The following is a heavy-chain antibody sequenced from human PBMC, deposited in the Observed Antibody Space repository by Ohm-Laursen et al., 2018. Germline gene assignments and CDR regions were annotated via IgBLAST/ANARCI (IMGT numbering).Heavy chain of an antibody. CDR2: IDWDDDK. CDR3: ARISPGDYHFDY. D-gene: IGHD4-17*01. CDR1: GFSLSNARMG. V-gene: IGHV2-70*11. Sequence: TQTLTLTCTVSGFSLSNARMGVSWIRQPPGKALEWLARIDWDDDKYYSTSLKTRLTISKDTSKNQVVLTMTNMDPVDTATYFCARISPGDYHFDYWGQGTLVTVSS. J-gene: IGHJ4*02.